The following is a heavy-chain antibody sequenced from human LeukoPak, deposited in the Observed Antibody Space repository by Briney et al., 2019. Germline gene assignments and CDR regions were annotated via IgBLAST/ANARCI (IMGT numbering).Heavy chain of an antibody. D-gene: IGHD3-9*01. CDR2: ISYDGSNK. Sequence: GRSLRLSCAASGFTFSSYAMHWVRQAPGKGLEWVAVISYDGSNKYYADSVKGRFTISRDNSKNTLYLQMNSLRAEDTAVYYCATGTGYYYDRWGQGTLVTVAS. CDR3: ATGTGYYYDR. CDR1: GFTFSSYA. V-gene: IGHV3-30-3*01. J-gene: IGHJ4*02.